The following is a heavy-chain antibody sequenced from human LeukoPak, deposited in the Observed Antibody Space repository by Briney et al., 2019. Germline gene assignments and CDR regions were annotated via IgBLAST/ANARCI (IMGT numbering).Heavy chain of an antibody. Sequence: GGSLRPSCAASGFIFSDYTMMWVRRAPGKGLQWVATFTAYGGTYYAASVKGRFAISRDNSRDTVSLYMNSLRVEDTAMYYCAKGSTGGKVDWFDPWGPGTLVTVSS. CDR2: FTAYGGT. J-gene: IGHJ5*02. CDR1: GFIFSDYT. CDR3: AKGSTGGKVDWFDP. D-gene: IGHD4-23*01. V-gene: IGHV3-23*01.